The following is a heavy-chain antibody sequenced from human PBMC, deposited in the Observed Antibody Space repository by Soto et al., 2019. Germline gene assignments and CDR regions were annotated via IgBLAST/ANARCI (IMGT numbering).Heavy chain of an antibody. CDR3: VQVPRYYYAMDV. CDR1: GFSLSNNEVG. D-gene: IGHD2-15*01. CDR2: IYSNDAK. V-gene: IGHV2-5*01. J-gene: IGHJ6*02. Sequence: QITLKESGPTLVKPTQTLTATCTFSGFSLSNNEVGVAWIRQPAGKALEWLAVIYSNDAKRYSPSLESRLTITKDTSKKQVVLSMTNMDPVDTATYYCVQVPRYYYAMDVWGQGTPVTVSS.